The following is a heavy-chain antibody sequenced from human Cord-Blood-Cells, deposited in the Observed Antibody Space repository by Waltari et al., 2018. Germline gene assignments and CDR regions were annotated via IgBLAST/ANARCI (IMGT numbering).Heavy chain of an antibody. CDR1: GGSISGHY. CDR3: ARDMSSGYYGAFDI. J-gene: IGHJ3*02. CDR2: IYYSGST. V-gene: IGHV4-59*11. D-gene: IGHD3-22*01. Sequence: QVQLQESGPGLVKPSETLSLTCTVSGGSISGHYWRWIRQPPGKGLEWIGYIYYSGSTNYNPSLKSRVTISVDTSKNQFSLKLSSVTAADTAVYYCARDMSSGYYGAFDIWGQGTMVTVSS.